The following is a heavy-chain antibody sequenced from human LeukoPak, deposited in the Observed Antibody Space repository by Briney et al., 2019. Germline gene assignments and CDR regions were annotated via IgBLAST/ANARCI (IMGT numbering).Heavy chain of an antibody. CDR1: GFTFSDYY. J-gene: IGHJ4*02. Sequence: GGSLRLSCAASGFTFSDYYMTWIRQAPGKGLEWVSYISSTAITIYSADSVKGRFTISRDNAKKSLYLQMNSLRAEDTAVYFCAPDTALIYWGQGTLVTVSS. CDR3: APDTALIY. V-gene: IGHV3-11*04. D-gene: IGHD5-18*01. CDR2: ISSTAITI.